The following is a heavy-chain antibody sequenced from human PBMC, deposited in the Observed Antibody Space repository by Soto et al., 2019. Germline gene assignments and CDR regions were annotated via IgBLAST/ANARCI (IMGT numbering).Heavy chain of an antibody. J-gene: IGHJ6*02. CDR3: ARGGSTMITFYYHGVDV. Sequence: GGSLRLSCAASGFTFSSYEMNWVRQAPGKXLEWVSYINSSGSIIYYADSVKGRFTISRDNAKNSLYLQMNSLRAEDTAVYYCARGGSTMITFYYHGVDVWGQGTTVTVSS. CDR1: GFTFSSYE. V-gene: IGHV3-48*03. CDR2: INSSGSII. D-gene: IGHD3-16*01.